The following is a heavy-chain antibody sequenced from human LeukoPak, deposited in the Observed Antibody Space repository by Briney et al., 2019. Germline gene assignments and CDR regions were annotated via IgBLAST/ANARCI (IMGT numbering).Heavy chain of an antibody. V-gene: IGHV3-23*01. Sequence: GGSLRLSCAASGFTFSSYAMSWVRQAPGKGLEWVSAISGSGGSTYYADSVKGRFTISRDNSKNTLYLQMNSLRAEDTAVYYCAREKTRVGSYFWLGPRFSDAFDIWGQGTMVTVSS. CDR3: AREKTRVGSYFWLGPRFSDAFDI. J-gene: IGHJ3*02. CDR2: ISGSGGST. CDR1: GFTFSSYA. D-gene: IGHD1-26*01.